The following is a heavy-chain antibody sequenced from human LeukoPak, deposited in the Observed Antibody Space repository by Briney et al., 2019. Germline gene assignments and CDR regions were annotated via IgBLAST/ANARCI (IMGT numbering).Heavy chain of an antibody. CDR2: ISYDGSNK. D-gene: IGHD1-26*01. CDR3: ARDPYSGSYGPYYYYYMDV. Sequence: GGSLRLSCAASGFTFSSYAMRWVRQAPGKGLEWVAVISYDGSNKYYADSVKGRFTISRDNSKNTLYLQMDSLRVEDTAVYYCARDPYSGSYGPYYYYYMDVWGKGTTVTISS. J-gene: IGHJ6*03. CDR1: GFTFSSYA. V-gene: IGHV3-30*04.